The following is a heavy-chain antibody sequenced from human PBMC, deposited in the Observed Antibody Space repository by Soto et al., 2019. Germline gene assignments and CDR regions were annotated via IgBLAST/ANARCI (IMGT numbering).Heavy chain of an antibody. Sequence: SGWSLRLSCAASGFTFDDYAMHLVRQAPGKGLEWVSGISWNSGSIGYADSVKGRFTISRDNAKNSLYLQMKSLRAEDTALYYCAKDFRFAYDSSGYYTPGAFDIWGKGTMVTVSS. D-gene: IGHD3-22*01. V-gene: IGHV3-9*01. J-gene: IGHJ3*02. CDR3: AKDFRFAYDSSGYYTPGAFDI. CDR2: ISWNSGSI. CDR1: GFTFDDYA.